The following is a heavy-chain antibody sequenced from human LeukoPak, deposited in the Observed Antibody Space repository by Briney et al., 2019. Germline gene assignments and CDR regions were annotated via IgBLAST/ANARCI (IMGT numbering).Heavy chain of an antibody. CDR1: GFTFSRYW. J-gene: IGHJ4*02. V-gene: IGHV3-7*03. D-gene: IGHD3-22*01. Sequence: PGGSLRLSCAASGFTFSRYWMSWVRQIPRKGLEWVANIKQDGNEEYYVDSVKGRFTISRDNAKNSLYLQMNSLRAEDTAVYYCARDKGDYDRSGPLFVFGGQGTLVTVSS. CDR3: ARDKGDYDRSGPLFVF. CDR2: IKQDGNEE.